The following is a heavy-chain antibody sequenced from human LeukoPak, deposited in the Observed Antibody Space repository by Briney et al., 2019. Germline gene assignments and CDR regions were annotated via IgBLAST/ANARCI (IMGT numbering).Heavy chain of an antibody. J-gene: IGHJ6*03. V-gene: IGHV4-34*01. D-gene: IGHD6-13*01. CDR3: AREIGDSSRYWADYYYYYMDV. CDR1: GGSFSGYY. CDR2: INHSGST. Sequence: SETLSLTCAVYGGSFSGYYWSWIRQPPGKGLEWIGEINHSGSTNYNPSLKSRVTISVDTSKNQFSLKLSSVTAADTAVYYCAREIGDSSRYWADYYYYYMDVWGKGTTVTASS.